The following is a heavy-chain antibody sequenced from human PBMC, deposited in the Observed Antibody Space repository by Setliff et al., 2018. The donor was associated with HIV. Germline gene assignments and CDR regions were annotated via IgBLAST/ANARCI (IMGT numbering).Heavy chain of an antibody. CDR2: IYTGGST. V-gene: IGHV3-66*02. CDR1: GFTFSSYA. D-gene: IGHD3-22*01. CDR3: ATRGRAYYYDSSGYFDY. J-gene: IGHJ4*02. Sequence: GGSLRLSCAASGFTFSSYAMSWVRQAPGKGLEWVSVIYTGGSTSYADSVKGRFTVSRDNSKNALYLQMNSLRVEDTAVYFCATRGRAYYYDSSGYFDYWGQGALVTVSS.